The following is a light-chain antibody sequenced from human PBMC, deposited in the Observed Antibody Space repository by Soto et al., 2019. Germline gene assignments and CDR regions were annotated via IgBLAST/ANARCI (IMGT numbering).Light chain of an antibody. J-gene: IGKJ4*01. Sequence: DIQMTQSPSSLSASVGDRVTITCQASQDIKNYLNWYQQKPVKAPNLLIYDASNLKTGVPSRFSGSGSGTHVTSTISRLQPEDIATYYCQHYDHLPPLSFGGGTKVEIK. CDR2: DAS. V-gene: IGKV1-33*01. CDR1: QDIKNY. CDR3: QHYDHLPPLS.